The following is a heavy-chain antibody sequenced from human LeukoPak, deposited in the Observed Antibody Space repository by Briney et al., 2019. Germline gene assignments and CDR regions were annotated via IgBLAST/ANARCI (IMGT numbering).Heavy chain of an antibody. Sequence: AGGSLRLSCAASGFTFSTSWMSWVRQAPGKGLEWVANIKQGGTEKYYVDSVKGRFTISRDNAKNSLYLQMSSLRAEDTAVYYCASASRFLEWSPLDVWGQGTTVTVSS. CDR2: IKQGGTEK. CDR1: GFTFSTSW. V-gene: IGHV3-7*01. D-gene: IGHD3-3*01. CDR3: ASASRFLEWSPLDV. J-gene: IGHJ6*02.